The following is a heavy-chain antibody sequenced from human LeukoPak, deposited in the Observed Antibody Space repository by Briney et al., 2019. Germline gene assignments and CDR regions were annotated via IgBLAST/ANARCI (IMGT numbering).Heavy chain of an antibody. CDR2: ISYDGSNK. CDR3: AKDAVLYDFCMDV. D-gene: IGHD3-3*01. J-gene: IGHJ6*02. CDR1: GFTFSSYG. V-gene: IGHV3-30*18. Sequence: GGSLRLPCAASGFTFSSYGMHWVRQAPGKGLEWVAVISYDGSNKYYADSVKGRFTISRDNSKNTLYLQMNSLRAEDTAVYYCAKDAVLYDFCMDVWGQGTTVTVSS.